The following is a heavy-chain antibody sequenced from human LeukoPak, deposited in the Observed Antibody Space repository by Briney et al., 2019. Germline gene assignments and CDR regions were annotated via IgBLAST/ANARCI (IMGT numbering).Heavy chain of an antibody. J-gene: IGHJ5*02. CDR1: GGSISSGDYY. CDR3: AREWYYYDSSGPGWFDP. V-gene: IGHV4-30-4*08. CDR2: IYYSVRT. D-gene: IGHD3-22*01. Sequence: SQTLSLTCTVSGGSISSGDYYWSWIRQPPGKGLEWIGYIYYSVRTYYNPSLKSRVTISVDTSKNQFSLKLSSVTAADTAVYYCAREWYYYDSSGPGWFDPWGQGTLVTVSS.